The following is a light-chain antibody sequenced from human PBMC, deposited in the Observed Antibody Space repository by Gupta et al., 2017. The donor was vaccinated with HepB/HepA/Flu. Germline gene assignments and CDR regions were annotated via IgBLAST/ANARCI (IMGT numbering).Light chain of an antibody. Sequence: DVQMTQSPSSLSASVGDRVTITCRASQGINKWLAWYQQKPGKAPKSLINAASNLQSGVPSRFSGSGSGTDFTLTISSLQPEDFATYYCQQYNSYPLTFAGGTKVEIK. J-gene: IGKJ4*01. CDR3: QQYNSYPLT. CDR2: AAS. V-gene: IGKV1D-16*01. CDR1: QGINKW.